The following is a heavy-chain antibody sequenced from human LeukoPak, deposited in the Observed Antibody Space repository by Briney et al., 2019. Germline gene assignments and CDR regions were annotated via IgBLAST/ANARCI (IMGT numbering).Heavy chain of an antibody. CDR1: GFTFSSYS. Sequence: SGGSLRLSCAASGFTFSSYSMNWVRQAPGKGLEWVGFIRSKAYRGTTEYAASVKGRFTISRDDSKSIAYLQMNSLKTEDTAVYYCTREDSVVVTAIITIYFDYWGQGTLVTVSS. CDR2: IRSKAYRGTT. V-gene: IGHV3-49*04. J-gene: IGHJ4*02. D-gene: IGHD2-21*02. CDR3: TREDSVVVTAIITIYFDY.